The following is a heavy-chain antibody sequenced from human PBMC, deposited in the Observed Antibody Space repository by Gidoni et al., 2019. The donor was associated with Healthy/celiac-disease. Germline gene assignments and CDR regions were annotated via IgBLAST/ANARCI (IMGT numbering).Heavy chain of an antibody. CDR3: ARDLLAADGSYYYYYGMDV. Sequence: EVQLVESGGGLVKPGGSLRLSCAASGFTCRSYSMNWVRQAPGKGLEWVSSIRSSSSYISYADSVKGRFTISRDNAKNSLYLQMNSLRAEDTAVYYCARDLLAADGSYYYYYGMDVWGQGTTVTVSS. CDR1: GFTCRSYS. V-gene: IGHV3-21*01. J-gene: IGHJ6*02. CDR2: IRSSSSYI. D-gene: IGHD6-13*01.